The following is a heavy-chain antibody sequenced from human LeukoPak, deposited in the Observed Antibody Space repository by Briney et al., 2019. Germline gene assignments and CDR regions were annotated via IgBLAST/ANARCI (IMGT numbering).Heavy chain of an antibody. CDR1: GGSISNYY. CDR2: IYSSGST. V-gene: IGHV4-4*07. Sequence: SETLSLTCTVSGGSISNYYWSWIRQPAGKGLEWIGRIYSSGSTNYNPSLKSRVTISVDTSKNQFSLKLSSVTAADTAVYYCARDGSKKLGFDSWGQGTLVTVSS. J-gene: IGHJ4*02. D-gene: IGHD2-2*01. CDR3: ARDGSKKLGFDS.